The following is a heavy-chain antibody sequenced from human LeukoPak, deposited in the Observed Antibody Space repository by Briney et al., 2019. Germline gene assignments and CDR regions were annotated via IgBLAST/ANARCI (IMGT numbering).Heavy chain of an antibody. Sequence: GGSLRLSCAASGFNFRSYEMNWVRQAPGKGLEWVSYISISGSTIYYADSVKGRFTISRDNAKNSLYLQMNSLRAGDTAVYYCAKKTGTMSFDYWGQGTLVTVSS. CDR3: AKKTGTMSFDY. V-gene: IGHV3-48*03. CDR1: GFNFRSYE. D-gene: IGHD1-7*01. J-gene: IGHJ4*02. CDR2: ISISGSTI.